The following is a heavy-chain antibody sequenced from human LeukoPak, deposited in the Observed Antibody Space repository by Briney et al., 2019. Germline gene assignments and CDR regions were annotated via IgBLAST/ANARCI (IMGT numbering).Heavy chain of an antibody. CDR3: ARLTFPGLRYDDRRIFDI. D-gene: IGHD3-3*01. Sequence: SEALSLTCAVSGGTINSDDWSWIRRPPGHGLECIGHIHHSGRSNYNPSLVSPVTLSVDMSRNQFSLRLSSVTAADTAVYYCARLTFPGLRYDDRRIFDIWGQGSVVTVSS. CDR1: GGTINSDD. V-gene: IGHV4-59*08. CDR2: IHHSGRS. J-gene: IGHJ3*02.